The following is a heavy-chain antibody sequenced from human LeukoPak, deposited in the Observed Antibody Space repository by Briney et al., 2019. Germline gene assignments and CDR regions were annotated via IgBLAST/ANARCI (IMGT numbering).Heavy chain of an antibody. CDR2: INPDGSST. J-gene: IGHJ4*02. V-gene: IGHV3-74*01. CDR3: ATNTGWYV. Sequence: PGGSLRLSCAASGFTFSNYWMHWVRQAPGKGLVWVSRINPDGSSTNYADSVKGRFTISRDNAKNTLSLEMSSLSAEDTAVYYCATNTGWYVWGQGTLVTVSS. CDR1: GFTFSNYW. D-gene: IGHD6-19*01.